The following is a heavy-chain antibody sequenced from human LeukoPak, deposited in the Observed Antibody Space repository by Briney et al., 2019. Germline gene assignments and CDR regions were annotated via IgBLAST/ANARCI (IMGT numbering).Heavy chain of an antibody. J-gene: IGHJ5*02. CDR3: ARHVVTALDNWFDP. D-gene: IGHD5-18*01. Sequence: SETLSLTCTVSGDSISSTHYYWGWIRQSPGKGLEWIGTIYYSGSTYYNPSLKSRVTISVDTSKNQFSLKLSSVTAADTAMYYCARHVVTALDNWFDPWGQGTLVTVSS. CDR1: GDSISSTHYY. V-gene: IGHV4-39*01. CDR2: IYYSGST.